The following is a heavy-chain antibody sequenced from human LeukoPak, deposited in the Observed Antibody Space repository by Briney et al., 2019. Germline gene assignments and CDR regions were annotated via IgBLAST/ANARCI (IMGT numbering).Heavy chain of an antibody. J-gene: IGHJ3*02. CDR3: ARGDYDFWSGYYLLGAFDI. D-gene: IGHD3-3*01. V-gene: IGHV1-8*01. CDR1: GYTFTSYD. CDR2: MNPNSGNT. Sequence: ASVKVSCKASGYTFTSYDINWVRQATGQGLEWMGWMNPNSGNTGYAQKFQGRVTMTRNTSISTAYMELSSLRSEDTAVYYCARGDYDFWSGYYLLGAFDIWGQGTMVTVSS.